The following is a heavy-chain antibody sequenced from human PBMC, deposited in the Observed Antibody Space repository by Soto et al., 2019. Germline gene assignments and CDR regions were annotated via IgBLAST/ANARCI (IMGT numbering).Heavy chain of an antibody. D-gene: IGHD4-17*01. CDR2: IKQDGSEK. Sequence: EVQLVESGGGLVQPGGSLRLSCAASGFTFSSYWMSWVRQAPGKGLEWVANIKQDGSEKYYVDSVKGRFTISRDNAKNSLYLQMNSLRAEDTAVYYCARDYGDYIRWYFDLWGRGTLVTVSS. J-gene: IGHJ2*01. CDR3: ARDYGDYIRWYFDL. CDR1: GFTFSSYW. V-gene: IGHV3-7*01.